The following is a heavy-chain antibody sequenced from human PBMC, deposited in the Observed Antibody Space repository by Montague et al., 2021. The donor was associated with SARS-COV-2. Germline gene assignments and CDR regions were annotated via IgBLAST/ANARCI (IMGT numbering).Heavy chain of an antibody. V-gene: IGHV4-61*02. CDR3: ARDYGDYSYYYGLDV. CDR2: IYSSGST. CDR1: GGSIRSGSYY. D-gene: IGHD4-17*01. Sequence: TLSLTCTVSGGSIRSGSYYWSWIRQPAGKGLEWIGRIYSSGSTNYDPSLKSRVTMSVDTSKNQFPLKVSSVTAADTAVYYCARDYGDYSYYYGLDVWGQGTTVTVSS. J-gene: IGHJ6*02.